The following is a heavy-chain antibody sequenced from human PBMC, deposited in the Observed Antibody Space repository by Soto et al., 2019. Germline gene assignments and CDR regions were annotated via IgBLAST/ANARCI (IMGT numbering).Heavy chain of an antibody. CDR3: AKDQTDVTLFDY. D-gene: IGHD2-21*02. J-gene: IGHJ4*02. V-gene: IGHV3-23*01. Sequence: EAQLLESGGGLVQPGGSLRLSCAASGFTFTDYALSWVRQAPGKGLEWVATISGIGGSTYLADSVKGRLSISRDNSRNTLYLQVNSLRAEDTAVYYCAKDQTDVTLFDYWGQGTLVTVSS. CDR1: GFTFTDYA. CDR2: ISGIGGST.